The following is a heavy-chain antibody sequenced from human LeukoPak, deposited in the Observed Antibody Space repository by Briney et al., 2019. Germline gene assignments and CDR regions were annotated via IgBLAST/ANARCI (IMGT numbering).Heavy chain of an antibody. CDR1: GFTFSSYG. J-gene: IGHJ4*02. CDR2: ISYDGSNK. CDR3: AKDWHYYDSSGYYYDGY. D-gene: IGHD3-22*01. V-gene: IGHV3-30*18. Sequence: GRSLRLSCAASGFTFSSYGMHWVRQAPGKGLEWVAVISYDGSNKYYADSVKGRFTISRDNSKNTLYLQMNSLRAEDTAVYYCAKDWHYYDSSGYYYDGYWGQGTRVTVSS.